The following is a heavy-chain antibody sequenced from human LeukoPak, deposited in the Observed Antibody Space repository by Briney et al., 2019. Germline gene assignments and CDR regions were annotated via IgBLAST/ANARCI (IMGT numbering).Heavy chain of an antibody. CDR2: IYPGDSDT. CDR1: GYSFTTYW. CDR3: ASTIAAADPYYFDY. Sequence: KSGESLKISCKGSGYSFTTYWIGWVRQMPGKGLEWMGIIYPGDSDTRYSPSFQGQVTISADKSISTAYLQWSSLKASDTAMYYCASTIAAADPYYFDYWGQGTLVTVSS. J-gene: IGHJ4*02. V-gene: IGHV5-51*01. D-gene: IGHD6-13*01.